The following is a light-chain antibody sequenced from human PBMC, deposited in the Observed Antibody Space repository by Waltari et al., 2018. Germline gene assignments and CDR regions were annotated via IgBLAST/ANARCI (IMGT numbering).Light chain of an antibody. J-gene: IGKJ4*01. CDR3: QQYHHLPLT. V-gene: IGKV1-33*01. Sequence: DIQMTQSPSSLSASVGDRVTIPCQASQGISNSLNWYQQKPGKAPKLLIYDASSLEAGVPSTFSASGSGTHFTFTISSLQPDDVATYYCQQYHHLPLTFGGGSKVEVK. CDR1: QGISNS. CDR2: DAS.